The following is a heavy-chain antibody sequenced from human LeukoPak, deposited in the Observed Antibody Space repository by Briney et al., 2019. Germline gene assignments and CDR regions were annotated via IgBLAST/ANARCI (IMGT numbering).Heavy chain of an antibody. CDR1: GYTFTSYG. CDR3: AYHDCSGGSCYSDAFDI. D-gene: IGHD2-15*01. Sequence: ASVKVSCKASGYTFTSYGISWVRQAPGQGLEWMGWISAYNGNTNYAQKLQGRVTMTTDTSTSTAYMELRSLRSDDTAVYYCAYHDCSGGSCYSDAFDIWGQGTMVTVSS. CDR2: ISAYNGNT. J-gene: IGHJ3*02. V-gene: IGHV1-18*01.